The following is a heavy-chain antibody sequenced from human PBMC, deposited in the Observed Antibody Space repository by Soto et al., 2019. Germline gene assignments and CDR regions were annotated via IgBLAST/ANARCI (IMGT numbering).Heavy chain of an antibody. V-gene: IGHV3-30-3*01. D-gene: IGHD4-17*01. J-gene: IGHJ4*02. Sequence: QVQLVESGGGVVQPGRSLRLSCAASGFTFSSYAMHWVRQAPGKGLEWVAVISYDGSNKYYADSVKGRFTISRDNSKNPLYLQMNSLRAEDTAVYYCARGGDYGDYVDYWGQGTLVTVSS. CDR2: ISYDGSNK. CDR1: GFTFSSYA. CDR3: ARGGDYGDYVDY.